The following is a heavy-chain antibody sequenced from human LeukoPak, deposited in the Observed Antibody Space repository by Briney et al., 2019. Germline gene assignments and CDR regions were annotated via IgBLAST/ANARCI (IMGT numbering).Heavy chain of an antibody. J-gene: IGHJ4*02. Sequence: GGSLRLSCEASGFPFSSYGMHWVRQAPGKGLEWVARLVYDERIDYANSVKGRFSISRDNSKNTLFLDMSDLRVEDTAVYYCARDLSAAFDSWGQGVLVTVSS. V-gene: IGHV3-33*01. CDR1: GFPFSSYG. CDR3: ARDLSAAFDS. CDR2: LVYDERI. D-gene: IGHD6-19*01.